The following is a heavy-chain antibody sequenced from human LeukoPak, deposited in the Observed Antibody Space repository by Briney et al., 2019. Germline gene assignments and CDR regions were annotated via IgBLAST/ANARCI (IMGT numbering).Heavy chain of an antibody. D-gene: IGHD6-13*01. V-gene: IGHV3-7*01. Sequence: PGGSLRLSCAASGFTFSSYWMSWVRQAPGKGLEWVANMKYEGSEKDYVDSVKGRFTISRDNAKNSLYLQMNSLRAEDTAVYYCARDIAAAGLFFDYWGQGTLVTVSS. J-gene: IGHJ4*02. CDR1: GFTFSSYW. CDR2: MKYEGSEK. CDR3: ARDIAAAGLFFDY.